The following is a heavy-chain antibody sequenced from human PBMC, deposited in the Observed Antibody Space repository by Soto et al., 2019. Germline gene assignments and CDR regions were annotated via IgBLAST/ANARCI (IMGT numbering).Heavy chain of an antibody. V-gene: IGHV1-69*06. CDR1: GGTFSSYA. D-gene: IGHD1-20*01. CDR3: AIIGYNNDVDV. CDR2: IIPVFNSP. J-gene: IGHJ6*02. Sequence: QVQLVQSGAEVKRPGSSVKVSCKASGGTFSSYAFSWVRQAPGQGLEWMGGIIPVFNSPSLAQNLHARVTVTADKTTSTAYMELSALRFEDTAVYYCAIIGYNNDVDVWGQGTTVIVSS.